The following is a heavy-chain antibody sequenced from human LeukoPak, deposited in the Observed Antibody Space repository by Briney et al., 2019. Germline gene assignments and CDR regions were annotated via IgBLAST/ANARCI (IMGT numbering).Heavy chain of an antibody. V-gene: IGHV4-39*01. CDR3: ARYAVEYSGTYFDS. J-gene: IGHJ4*02. CDR1: GGSIISSSYY. Sequence: SETLSLTCTVSGGSIISSSYYWGWIRQYPGKGLGWLGSIYYSGSTYYNPSLKSRVTISVDTSKNQFSLKLGSVTAADTAVYYCARYAVEYSGTYFDSWGQGSLVTVSS. D-gene: IGHD1-26*01. CDR2: IYYSGST.